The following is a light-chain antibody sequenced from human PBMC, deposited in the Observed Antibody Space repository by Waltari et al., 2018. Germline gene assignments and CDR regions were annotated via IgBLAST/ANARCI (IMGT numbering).Light chain of an antibody. V-gene: IGLV1-47*01. CDR2: RND. J-gene: IGLJ3*02. CDR1: SSNIATNS. CDR3: AAWDDTLSGWV. Sequence: QSVLTQPPSASGTPGPRITISCSGRSSNIATNSVHWYQQLPGTAPQLFIYRNDQRPSGVPERFSGSKSGSSASLAITDLRSEDEAVYLCAAWDDTLSGWVFGGGTRVTVL.